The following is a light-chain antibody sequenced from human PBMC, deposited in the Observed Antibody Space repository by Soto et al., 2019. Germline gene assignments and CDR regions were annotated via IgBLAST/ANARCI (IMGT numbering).Light chain of an antibody. J-gene: IGKJ5*01. CDR1: QSVLYSSNNKNY. CDR2: WAS. Sequence: DRVMTQSPDSLAVSLGERATINYKSSQSVLYSSNNKNYLAWYQQKPGQPPKLLIYWASTRESRVPDRFSGSGSGTDFTLTISSLQAEDVAVYYCQHYYCTLYTFGQGTRLEIK. V-gene: IGKV4-1*01. CDR3: QHYYCTLYT.